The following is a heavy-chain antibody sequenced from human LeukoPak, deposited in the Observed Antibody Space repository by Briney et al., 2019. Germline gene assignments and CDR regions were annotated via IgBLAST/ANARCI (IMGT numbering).Heavy chain of an antibody. D-gene: IGHD3-10*01. CDR3: ARELFFAVPRYYYGSGSPP. V-gene: IGHV4-39*07. CDR1: GGSISSSSYY. Sequence: PSETLSLTCTVSGGSISSSSYYWGWIRQPPGKGLEWIGSIYYSGSTYYNPSLKSRVTISVDTSKNQFSLKLSSVTAADTAVYYCARELFFAVPRYYYGSGSPPWGQGTLVTVSS. J-gene: IGHJ4*02. CDR2: IYYSGST.